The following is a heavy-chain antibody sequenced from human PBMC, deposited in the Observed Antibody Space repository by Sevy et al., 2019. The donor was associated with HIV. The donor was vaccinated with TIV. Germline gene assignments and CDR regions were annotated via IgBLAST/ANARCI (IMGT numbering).Heavy chain of an antibody. Sequence: GGSLRLSCAASGFTFSTYAMTWVRQAPGGGLEWVSVISGSGSSTYYADSVKGRFTISRDNSKNTLFLRMNSLRADDTAVYYCAKDRVSGTYYSGDFDYWGQGTLVTVSS. CDR3: AKDRVSGTYYSGDFDY. CDR2: ISGSGSST. J-gene: IGHJ4*02. V-gene: IGHV3-23*01. D-gene: IGHD3-10*01. CDR1: GFTFSTYA.